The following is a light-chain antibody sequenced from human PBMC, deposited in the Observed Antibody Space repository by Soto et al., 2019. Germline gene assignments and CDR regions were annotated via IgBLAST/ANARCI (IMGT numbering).Light chain of an antibody. V-gene: IGLV3-9*01. J-gene: IGLJ2*01. CDR1: NIGSKN. CDR2: RVS. Sequence: SYELTQPLSVSVALGQTARITCGGNNIGSKNVHWYQQKPGQAPVLVIYRVSNRPSGIPERFSGSNSGNTATLTISRAQAGDEADYYCQVWDSSTAWVVFGGGTKLTVL. CDR3: QVWDSSTAWVV.